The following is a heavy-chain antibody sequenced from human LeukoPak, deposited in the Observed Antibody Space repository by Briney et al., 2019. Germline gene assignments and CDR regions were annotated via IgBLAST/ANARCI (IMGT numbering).Heavy chain of an antibody. Sequence: SETLSLTCTVSGGSISSSSYYWGWIRQPPGKGLEWIGSIYYSGSTYYNPSLKSRVTISVDTSKNQFSLKLSSVTAADTAVYYCASLVYSRDGYNYGGADFDYWGQGTLVTVSS. D-gene: IGHD5-24*01. J-gene: IGHJ4*02. CDR3: ASLVYSRDGYNYGGADFDY. CDR1: GGSISSSSYY. V-gene: IGHV4-39*01. CDR2: IYYSGST.